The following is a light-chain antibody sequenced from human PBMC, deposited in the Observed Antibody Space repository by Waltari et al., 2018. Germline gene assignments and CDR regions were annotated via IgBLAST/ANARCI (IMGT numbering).Light chain of an antibody. Sequence: QSALTQPASVSGSPGQSITISCTGTSADVGGSNYVSWYQQYPDKSPQLMIYEVSFRPSGISNRFSGSKSGNTATLTISGLQAEDEADYYCSSKTSASGVFGTGTTVTVL. CDR1: SADVGGSNY. CDR2: EVS. V-gene: IGLV2-14*01. CDR3: SSKTSASGV. J-gene: IGLJ1*01.